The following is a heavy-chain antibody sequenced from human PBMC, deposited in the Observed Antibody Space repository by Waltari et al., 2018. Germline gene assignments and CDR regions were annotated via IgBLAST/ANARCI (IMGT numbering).Heavy chain of an antibody. V-gene: IGHV4-38-2*01. Sequence: QVQLQESGPGLVKPSETLSLTCAVSGYSISSGYYWGWIRQPPGKGLEWIGSIYHSGGTYYNPSLKSRGTISGDTSKNQFSLKRSSVTAADTAVYYCASVRFLEWSPPTDAFDIWGQGTMVTVSS. CDR1: GYSISSGYY. CDR3: ASVRFLEWSPPTDAFDI. J-gene: IGHJ3*02. CDR2: IYHSGGT. D-gene: IGHD3-3*01.